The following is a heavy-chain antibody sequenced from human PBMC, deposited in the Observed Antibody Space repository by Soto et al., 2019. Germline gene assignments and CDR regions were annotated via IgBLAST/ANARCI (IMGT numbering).Heavy chain of an antibody. V-gene: IGHV1-18*01. CDR2: ISTSNGYT. Sequence: QVQLVQSAGEVKEPGASLKVACKASGYSFRTYGISWVRQAPGQGIEWMGWISTSNGYTNYAQKFQGRVSMTTDTSTNTAYMEVRSVRSDDTAFYLCARDRSCAFLYWSPSDSYGMDVLGHGTPVTGSS. CDR3: ARDRSCAFLYWSPSDSYGMDV. D-gene: IGHD3-3*01. J-gene: IGHJ6*02. CDR1: GYSFRTYG.